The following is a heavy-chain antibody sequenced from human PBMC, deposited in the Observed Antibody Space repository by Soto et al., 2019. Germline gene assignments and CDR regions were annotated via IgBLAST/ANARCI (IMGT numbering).Heavy chain of an antibody. J-gene: IGHJ5*02. D-gene: IGHD3-22*01. CDR1: GYTFTTYG. V-gene: IGHV1-18*01. CDR2: INPNSGHT. CDR3: ARGQVVNFDNWFDP. Sequence: QIQLLQSGAEVKKPGTSVKVSCQASGYTFTTYGIIWLRQAPGQGLEWMGWINPNSGHTNYAQNLQDRATMTTDTSTNTAYMELRSLRSDDTAVYFCARGQVVNFDNWFDPWGQGTLVTVSS.